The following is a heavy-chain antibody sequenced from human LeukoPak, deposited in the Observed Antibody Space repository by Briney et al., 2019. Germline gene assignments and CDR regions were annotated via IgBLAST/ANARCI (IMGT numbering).Heavy chain of an antibody. CDR1: GGSINTFY. CDR3: ARIVGATIWGLVLSDAEYFQH. J-gene: IGHJ1*01. V-gene: IGHV4-4*07. D-gene: IGHD1-26*01. CDR2: IYTRGNT. Sequence: SETLSLTCTVSGGSINTFYWSWIRQPGGKGLDWIGRIYTRGNTNYSPSLRSRVTMSVDTSKNQFSLKLSSVTAADTAVYYCARIVGATIWGLVLSDAEYFQHWGQGTLVTVSS.